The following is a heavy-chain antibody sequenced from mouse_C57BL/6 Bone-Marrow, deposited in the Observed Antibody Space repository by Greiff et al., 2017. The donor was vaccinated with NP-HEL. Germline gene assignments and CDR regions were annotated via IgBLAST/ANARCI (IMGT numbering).Heavy chain of an antibody. V-gene: IGHV1-72*01. CDR3: ARGNWAYAMDY. CDR1: GYTFTSYW. D-gene: IGHD4-1*01. Sequence: QVQLQQPGAELVKPGASVKLSCKASGYTFTSYWMHWVKQRPGRGLEWIGRIDPNSGGTKYNEKFKSKATLTVDKPSSPAYMQLSSLTSEDSAVYYCARGNWAYAMDYWGQGTSVTVSS. CDR2: IDPNSGGT. J-gene: IGHJ4*01.